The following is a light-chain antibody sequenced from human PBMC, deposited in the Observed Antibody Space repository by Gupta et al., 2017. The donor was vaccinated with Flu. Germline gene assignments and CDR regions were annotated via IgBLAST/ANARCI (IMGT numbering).Light chain of an antibody. J-gene: IGLJ1*01. CDR2: RKN. CDR3: QSSDSTSNVYV. V-gene: IGLV3-25*01. Sequence: QGEAPVLLIYRKNERPSGIPERFSASDYGTTVTLTISGVQAEEEADYYCQSSDSTSNVYVFGAGTKVTVL.